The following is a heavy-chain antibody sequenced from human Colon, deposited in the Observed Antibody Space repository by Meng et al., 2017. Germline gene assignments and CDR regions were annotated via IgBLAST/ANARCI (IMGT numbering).Heavy chain of an antibody. CDR3: GRDFDENDSSGYSDWFDS. Sequence: GESLKISCATSGFLFNNYWMSWVRQAPGKGLEWVASIRQDGSRKYFVDSVKGRFTISRDNAAKSLYLQMNSLRAEDTAVYYCGRDFDENDSSGYSDWFDSWGHGTLVTVSS. CDR2: IRQDGSRK. D-gene: IGHD3-22*01. V-gene: IGHV3-7*01. CDR1: GFLFNNYW. J-gene: IGHJ5*01.